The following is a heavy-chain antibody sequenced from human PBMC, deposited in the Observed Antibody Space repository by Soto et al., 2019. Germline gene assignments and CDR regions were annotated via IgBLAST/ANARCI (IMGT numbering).Heavy chain of an antibody. CDR2: LYYSGPS. J-gene: IGHJ2*01. D-gene: IGHD3-10*01. CDR1: GGAISSSNYY. Sequence: QLQLQESGPGLVKPSETLSLTCSVSGGAISSSNYYWGWIRQPPGEGLEWIGSLYYSGPSYYNPSLESRVTISVDTYKTQFSLRLSSVTAADTAVYYCARRPSGLFRYFDLWGRGTLVTVSS. V-gene: IGHV4-39*01. CDR3: ARRPSGLFRYFDL.